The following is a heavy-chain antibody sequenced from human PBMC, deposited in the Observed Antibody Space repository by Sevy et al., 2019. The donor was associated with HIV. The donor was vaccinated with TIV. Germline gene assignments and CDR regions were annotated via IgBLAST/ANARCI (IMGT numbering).Heavy chain of an antibody. D-gene: IGHD2-2*01. CDR1: GFTFSTYG. CDR3: AKVLHIVEVPAAIDYYYGMDV. CDR2: MRFDGTIK. V-gene: IGHV3-30*02. J-gene: IGHJ6*02. Sequence: GGSLRLSCAASGFTFSTYGMHWVRQAPGRGLEWVAFMRFDGTIKYHRDSVKGRFSISRDNSKNTLYLQMNSLRVDVTAVYFCAKVLHIVEVPAAIDYYYGMDVWGQGTTVTVSS.